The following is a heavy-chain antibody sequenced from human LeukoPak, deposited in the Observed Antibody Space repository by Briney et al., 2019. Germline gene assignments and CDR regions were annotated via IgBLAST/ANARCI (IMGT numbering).Heavy chain of an antibody. J-gene: IGHJ6*03. CDR2: INHSGST. CDR3: ARGPVKRYCSSTSCRTYYYYYYMDV. CDR1: GGSFSGYY. Sequence: PSETLSLTCAVYGGSFSGYYWSWIRQPPGKGLEWIGEINHSGSTNYNPSLKSRVTISVDTSKNQFSLKLSSVTAADTAVYYCARGPVKRYCSSTSCRTYYYYYYMDVWGKRTTVTVSS. V-gene: IGHV4-34*01. D-gene: IGHD2-2*01.